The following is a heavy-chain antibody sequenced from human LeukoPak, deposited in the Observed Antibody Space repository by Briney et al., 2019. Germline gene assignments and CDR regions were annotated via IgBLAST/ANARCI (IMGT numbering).Heavy chain of an antibody. CDR3: ARTLYYYGSGSPYYFDY. CDR1: GGSISGYY. V-gene: IGHV4-34*01. D-gene: IGHD3-10*01. CDR2: INHSGST. Sequence: PSETLSLTCTVSGGSISGYYWSWIRQPPGKGLEWIGEINHSGSTNYNPSLKSRVTISVDTSKNQFSLKLSSVTAADTAVYYCARTLYYYGSGSPYYFDYWGQGTLVTVSS. J-gene: IGHJ4*02.